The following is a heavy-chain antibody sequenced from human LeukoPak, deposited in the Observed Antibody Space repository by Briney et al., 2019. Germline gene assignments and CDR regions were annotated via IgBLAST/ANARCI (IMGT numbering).Heavy chain of an antibody. Sequence: GGSLRLSCAASGFTFSSHSMSWVRQAPGKGLKWVSSISSSSSFVYYADSVKGRFTISRDNAKKSLYLQMTSLRDEDTAFYYCARRASGGSTYWYFDLWGRGTLVTVSS. J-gene: IGHJ2*01. V-gene: IGHV3-21*04. D-gene: IGHD6-19*01. CDR3: ARRASGGSTYWYFDL. CDR1: GFTFSSHS. CDR2: ISSSSSFV.